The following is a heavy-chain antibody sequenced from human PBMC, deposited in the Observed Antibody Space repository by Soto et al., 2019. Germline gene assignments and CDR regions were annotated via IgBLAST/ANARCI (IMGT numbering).Heavy chain of an antibody. J-gene: IGHJ3*01. Sequence: PAETLSLTCTVSGDSVISAPYYWSWIRRPPGKGLEWIGYIYYDGGTTYNHSLKSRVTISTDTTRSQLSLQLTSATPADTSVYYCARVLPGIAAAYDAFDVWGQGTMVTVSS. CDR1: GDSVISAPYY. V-gene: IGHV4-61*01. CDR3: ARVLPGIAAAYDAFDV. D-gene: IGHD6-13*01. CDR2: IYYDGGT.